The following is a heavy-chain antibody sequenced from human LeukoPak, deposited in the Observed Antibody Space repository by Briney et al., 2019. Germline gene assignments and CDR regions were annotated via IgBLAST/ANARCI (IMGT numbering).Heavy chain of an antibody. CDR3: ARNYGSGSYYMFDY. D-gene: IGHD3-10*01. V-gene: IGHV3-48*03. J-gene: IGHJ4*02. Sequence: GGSLRLSCAASGFTFSSYEMNWVRQAPGKGLEWVSYISSSGSTIYYADSVKGRFTISRDNAKNSLYLQMNSLRAEDTAVYYCARNYGSGSYYMFDYWGQGTLVTVSS. CDR2: ISSSGSTI. CDR1: GFTFSSYE.